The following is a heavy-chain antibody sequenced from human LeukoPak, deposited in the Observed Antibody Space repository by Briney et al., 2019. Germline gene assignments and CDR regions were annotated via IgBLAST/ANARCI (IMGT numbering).Heavy chain of an antibody. CDR1: GFTFSSYW. Sequence: GGSLRLSCAASGFTFSSYWMSWVGQAAGRGLEGVANIKQDGSEKYYVDSVKGRSTISRDNAKNSLYLQMNSLRAEDTAVYYCARDAIVGAISNDYWGQGTLVTVSS. V-gene: IGHV3-7*01. J-gene: IGHJ4*02. CDR2: IKQDGSEK. CDR3: ARDAIVGAISNDY. D-gene: IGHD1-26*01.